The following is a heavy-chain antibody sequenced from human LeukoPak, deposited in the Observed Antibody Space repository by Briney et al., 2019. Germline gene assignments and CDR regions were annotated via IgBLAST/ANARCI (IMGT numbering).Heavy chain of an antibody. J-gene: IGHJ4*02. CDR3: AKDSFSGSYLDY. V-gene: IGHV3-23*03. D-gene: IGHD1-26*01. CDR2: IYSGGST. Sequence: PGGSLRLSCAASGFTFSSSAMSWVRQAPGKGLEWVSVIYSGGSTYYADSVKGRFTISRDNSKNTLYLQMNSLRAEDTAVYYCAKDSFSGSYLDYWGQGTLVTVSS. CDR1: GFTFSSSA.